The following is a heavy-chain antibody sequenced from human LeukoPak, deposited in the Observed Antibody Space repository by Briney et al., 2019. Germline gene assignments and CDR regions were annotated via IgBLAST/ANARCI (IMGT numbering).Heavy chain of an antibody. J-gene: IGHJ4*02. CDR3: ARGNPGPDY. D-gene: IGHD1-1*01. CDR2: ISWNSGSI. CDR1: GFTFDDYA. V-gene: IGHV3-9*01. Sequence: PGRSLRLSCAASGFTFDDYAMHWVRQAPGKGLEWVSGISWNSGSIGYADSVKGRFTISRDNAKNSLYLQMNSLRVEDTAVYYCARGNPGPDYWGQGTLVTVSS.